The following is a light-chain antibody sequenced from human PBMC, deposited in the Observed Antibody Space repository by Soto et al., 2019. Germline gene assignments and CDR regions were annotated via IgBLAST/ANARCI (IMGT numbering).Light chain of an antibody. CDR1: SSDVGGYND. V-gene: IGLV2-14*01. Sequence: QSVLTQPASVSGSPGQSITISCTGTSSDVGGYNDVSSYQHHPGKAPKLMIYEVSNRPSGVSNRFSGSKSGNTASLTISGLQAEDEAEYYCSSYTTSNTLVFGTGTKVTVL. J-gene: IGLJ1*01. CDR3: SSYTTSNTLV. CDR2: EVS.